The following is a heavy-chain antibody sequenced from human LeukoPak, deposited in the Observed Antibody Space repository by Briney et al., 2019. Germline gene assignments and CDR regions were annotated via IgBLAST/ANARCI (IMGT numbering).Heavy chain of an antibody. D-gene: IGHD1-26*01. CDR3: ARDRYSGSYGNYYYYFMDV. CDR1: GFTFSDYY. V-gene: IGHV3-21*01. Sequence: GGSLRLSCAASGFTFSDYYMNWVRQAPGKGLEWVSSITSGSSYIYYADSVKGRFTISRDNAKNSLYLQMNSLRAEDTAVYYCARDRYSGSYGNYYYYFMDVWGKGTTVTISS. CDR2: ITSGSSYI. J-gene: IGHJ6*03.